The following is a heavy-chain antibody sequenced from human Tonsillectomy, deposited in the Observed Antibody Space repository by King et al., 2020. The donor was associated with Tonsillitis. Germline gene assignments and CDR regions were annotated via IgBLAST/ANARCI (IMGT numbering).Heavy chain of an antibody. J-gene: IGHJ4*02. D-gene: IGHD3-3*01. V-gene: IGHV3-49*05. CDR3: TRDHGYYDFWSGYYGGTGYYFDY. CDR2: IRSKAYGGTT. Sequence: QLVQSGGGLVKPGRSLRLSCTASGFTFGDYAMSWFRQAPGKGLEWVGFIRSKAYGGTTEYAASVKGRFTISRDDSKSIAYLQMNSLKTEDTAVYYCTRDHGYYDFWSGYYGGTGYYFDYWGQGTLVTVSS. CDR1: GFTFGDYA.